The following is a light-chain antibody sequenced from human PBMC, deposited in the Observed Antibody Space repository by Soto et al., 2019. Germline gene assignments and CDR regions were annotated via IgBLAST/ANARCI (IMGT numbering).Light chain of an antibody. CDR2: DAS. Sequence: IQMTQSPSSLSASVGDRVTITCQASQDIRHYLNWYQHKPGEAPKLLIYDASNLETGVPSRFSGGGSGTHFTLTIITLLPDDFSTYSCQQYDNLPLTFGGGTXV. CDR3: QQYDNLPLT. CDR1: QDIRHY. V-gene: IGKV1-33*01. J-gene: IGKJ4*01.